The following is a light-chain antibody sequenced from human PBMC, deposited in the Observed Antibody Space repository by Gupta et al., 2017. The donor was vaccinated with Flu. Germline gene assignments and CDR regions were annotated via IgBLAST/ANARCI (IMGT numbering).Light chain of an antibody. Sequence: ATLSVSPGERATLSCRASQGVSSNLAWYQQKPGQAPRLLIYGASTRATGLPARFSGSGSGTEFTLTISSLQSEDFAVYYCQQDNNWPRTFGQGTKVEIK. V-gene: IGKV3-15*01. CDR3: QQDNNWPRT. J-gene: IGKJ1*01. CDR1: QGVSSN. CDR2: GAS.